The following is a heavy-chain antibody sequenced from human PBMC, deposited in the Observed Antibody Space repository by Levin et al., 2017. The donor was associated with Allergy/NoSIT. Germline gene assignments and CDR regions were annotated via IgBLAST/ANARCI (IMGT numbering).Heavy chain of an antibody. D-gene: IGHD3-3*01. Sequence: AASVKVSCRASGYTFTNFDINWVRQATGQGLEWMGWMNPNSGKTDYAEKFQGRVTMTSDTSTSTAYMELSSLRSEDTAVYYCTRGGPYTVFGVLDTQYFQNWGQGTLVTVSS. CDR1: GYTFTNFD. CDR2: MNPNSGKT. V-gene: IGHV1-8*01. J-gene: IGHJ1*01. CDR3: TRGGPYTVFGVLDTQYFQN.